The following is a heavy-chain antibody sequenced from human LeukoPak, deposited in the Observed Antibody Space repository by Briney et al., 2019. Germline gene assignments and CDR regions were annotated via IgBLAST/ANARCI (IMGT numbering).Heavy chain of an antibody. CDR3: ARDLTMVRGDPDWFDP. Sequence: ASVKVSCKASGYTFTSYYMHWVRQAPGQGPEWMGIINPSGGSTSYAQKFQGRVTMTRDTSTSTVYMELSSLRSEDTAVYYCARDLTMVRGDPDWFDPWGQGTLVTVSS. J-gene: IGHJ5*02. CDR1: GYTFTSYY. D-gene: IGHD3-10*01. V-gene: IGHV1-46*01. CDR2: INPSGGST.